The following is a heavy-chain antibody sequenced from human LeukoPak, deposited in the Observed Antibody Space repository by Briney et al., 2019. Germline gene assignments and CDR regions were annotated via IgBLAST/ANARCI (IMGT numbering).Heavy chain of an antibody. Sequence: SETLSLTCTVSGGSISSGRYYWGWIRQPPGKGLEWIGTIFYSGSTNYNPSLKSRVSIAVDTSKNQFSLRLSSVTAADTAVYYCARQPRDFLTGSYRRSYYYSYMDVWGNGATVTVSS. J-gene: IGHJ6*03. V-gene: IGHV4-39*01. CDR3: ARQPRDFLTGSYRRSYYYSYMDV. CDR2: IFYSGST. CDR1: GGSISSGRYY. D-gene: IGHD3/OR15-3a*01.